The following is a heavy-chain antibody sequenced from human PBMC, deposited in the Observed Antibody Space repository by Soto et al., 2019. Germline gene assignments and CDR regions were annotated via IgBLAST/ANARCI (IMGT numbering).Heavy chain of an antibody. CDR2: INAGNGNT. D-gene: IGHD4-4*01. CDR1: GYTFTSYA. J-gene: IGHJ5*02. CDR3: ARVRSNYDNWFDP. V-gene: IGHV1-3*01. Sequence: GASVKVSCKASGYTFTSYAMHWVRQAPGQRLEWMGWINAGNGNTKYSQKFQGWVTMTSDTSISTAYMELSRLRSDDTAVYYCARVRSNYDNWFDPWGQGTLVTVSS.